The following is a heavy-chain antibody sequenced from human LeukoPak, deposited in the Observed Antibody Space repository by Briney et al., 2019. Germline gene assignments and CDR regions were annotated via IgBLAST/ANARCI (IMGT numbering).Heavy chain of an antibody. CDR1: GFMFSSYW. J-gene: IGHJ4*02. D-gene: IGHD5-18*01. CDR2: IKEDGSEK. Sequence: PGGSLRLSCAVSGFMFSSYWMSWVRQAPGKGLEGVANIKEDGSEKYYVDSVKGRFTISRDNAKNSLYLQMNSLRADDTAVYYCSRGGAPEYSYGYYFDYWGQGTLVTVSS. CDR3: SRGGAPEYSYGYYFDY. V-gene: IGHV3-7*01.